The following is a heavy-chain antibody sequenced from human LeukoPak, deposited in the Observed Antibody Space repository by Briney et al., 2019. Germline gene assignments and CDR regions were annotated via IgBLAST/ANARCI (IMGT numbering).Heavy chain of an antibody. D-gene: IGHD6-13*01. V-gene: IGHV3-23*01. Sequence: PGGSLRLSCAASGFTFSSYEMNWVRQAPGKGLEWVSAISGSGGSTYYADSVKGRFTISRDTSKNTLYLQMNSLRAEDTAVYYCAKGSGSSWILGYWGQGTLVTVSS. CDR3: AKGSGSSWILGY. J-gene: IGHJ4*02. CDR1: GFTFSSYE. CDR2: ISGSGGST.